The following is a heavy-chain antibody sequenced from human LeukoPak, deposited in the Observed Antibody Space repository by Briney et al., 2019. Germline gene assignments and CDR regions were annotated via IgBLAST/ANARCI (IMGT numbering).Heavy chain of an antibody. V-gene: IGHV4-61*02. CDR2: IYTSGRT. Sequence: SETLSLTCTVSGGSISSGSYYWSWSRQPPGKRLEWIGRIYTSGRTNYNPSLKSRVTISVDTSKNQFSLKLSSVTAADTAVYYCAMIKAVSGIPNWFDPWGQGTLVTVSS. J-gene: IGHJ5*02. D-gene: IGHD6-19*01. CDR1: GGSISSGSYY. CDR3: AMIKAVSGIPNWFDP.